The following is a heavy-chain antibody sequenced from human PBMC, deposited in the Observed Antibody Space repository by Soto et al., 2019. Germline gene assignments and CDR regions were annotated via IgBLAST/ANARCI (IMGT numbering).Heavy chain of an antibody. CDR2: IYYIGST. D-gene: IGHD3-22*01. CDR3: ARVNEGYASSGYITMTLDY. CDR1: GGSISIGGYY. V-gene: IGHV4-31*03. J-gene: IGHJ4*02. Sequence: QVQLQESGPGLVKPSQTLSLTGTVSGGSISIGGYYWSWIRQHPGKGLERIGYIYYIGSTYYNPSLKCRVTISVDTSNNLLSLKLSYVHAADTSVYYCARVNEGYASSGYITMTLDYWGQGTLVTVSS.